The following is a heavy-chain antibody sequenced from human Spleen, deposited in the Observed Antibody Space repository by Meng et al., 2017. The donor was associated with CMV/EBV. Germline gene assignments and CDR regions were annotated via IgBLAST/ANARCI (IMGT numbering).Heavy chain of an antibody. Sequence: GESLKISCAAFGFTLSNFWMSWVRQAPGKGLEWVANIKQDGSEKYYVDSVKGRFTISRDNSKNTLYLQMNSLRAEDTAVYYCAKAGSSWFNYGMDVWGQGTTVTVSS. V-gene: IGHV3-7*03. D-gene: IGHD6-13*01. J-gene: IGHJ6*02. CDR2: IKQDGSEK. CDR1: GFTLSNFW. CDR3: AKAGSSWFNYGMDV.